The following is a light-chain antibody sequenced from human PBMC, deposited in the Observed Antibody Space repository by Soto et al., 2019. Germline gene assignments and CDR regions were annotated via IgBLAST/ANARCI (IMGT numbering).Light chain of an antibody. J-gene: IGLJ2*01. CDR1: STDFENYNL. CDR3: SSYAGSSARVV. V-gene: IGLV2-23*01. Sequence: QSALTQPASVSGSPGQSITISCTRSSTDFENYNLVSWYQHCPDKAPKIIIYEGTKRPSEISDRFSGSESDTTASLIISGLQPEDEADYYCSSYAGSSARVVFGGGTKVTVL. CDR2: EGT.